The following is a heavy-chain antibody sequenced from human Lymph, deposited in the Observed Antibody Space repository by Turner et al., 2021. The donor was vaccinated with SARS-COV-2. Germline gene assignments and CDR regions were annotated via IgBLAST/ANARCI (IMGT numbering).Heavy chain of an antibody. CDR2: ISASGSNT. J-gene: IGHJ4*02. V-gene: IGHV3-23*01. Sequence: EVHLLESGGCLVQPGGSVRLSCAASGFILSSDAMSWVRQAPGKWLEWVSTISASGSNTYYADSGKRRFTISRDNIKNTLYLKMNSLRAEDTAVYYCAKAPNWYVLSAVDYWGQGTLVTVSS. CDR1: GFILSSDA. CDR3: AKAPNWYVLSAVDY. D-gene: IGHD1-1*01.